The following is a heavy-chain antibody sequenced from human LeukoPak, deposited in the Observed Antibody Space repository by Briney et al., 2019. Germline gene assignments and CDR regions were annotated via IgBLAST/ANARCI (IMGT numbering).Heavy chain of an antibody. CDR1: GGSFSGYY. D-gene: IGHD5-18*01. CDR2: INHSGST. V-gene: IGHV4-34*01. Sequence: SETLSLTCAVSGGSFSGYYWSWVRQPPGKGLEWIGEINHSGSTNYNPSVKSRVTISIDTSKSQFSLKLSSVTAADTAVYYCARDSRARGYGYNYWGQGTLVTVSS. CDR3: ARDSRARGYGYNY. J-gene: IGHJ4*02.